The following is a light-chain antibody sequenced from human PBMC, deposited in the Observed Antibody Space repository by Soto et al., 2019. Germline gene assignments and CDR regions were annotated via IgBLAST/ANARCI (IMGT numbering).Light chain of an antibody. CDR2: GNS. J-gene: IGLJ2*01. CDR3: QSYDSSLRGSV. V-gene: IGLV1-40*01. Sequence: QSVLTQPPSVSGAPGQRVTISCTGSNSNIGAGYGVHWYQQLPGTAPKLLIYGNSNRPSGVPDRFSGSKSGTSASLAITGLQAEDEADYYCQSYDSSLRGSVFGGGTKLTVL. CDR1: NSNIGAGYG.